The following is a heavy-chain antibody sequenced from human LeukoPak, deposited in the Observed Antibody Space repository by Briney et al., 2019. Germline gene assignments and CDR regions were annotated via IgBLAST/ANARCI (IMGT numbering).Heavy chain of an antibody. Sequence: GGSLRLSCAASGFTFSSYSMNWVRQAPGKGLEWVSSISSSSSYIYYADSVKGRFTISRDNAKNSLYLQMNSLRAEDTAVYYCARDITMVRGATRNWGQGTLVTVSS. V-gene: IGHV3-21*01. CDR1: GFTFSSYS. CDR3: ARDITMVRGATRN. D-gene: IGHD3-10*01. CDR2: ISSSSSYI. J-gene: IGHJ4*02.